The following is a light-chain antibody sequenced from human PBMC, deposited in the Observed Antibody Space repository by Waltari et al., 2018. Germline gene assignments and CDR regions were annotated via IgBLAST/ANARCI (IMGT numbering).Light chain of an antibody. Sequence: DIQMTQSPSTLSASVGDRVIITCRASQSISSWLAWYQQKPGKAPKLLIYKASSLESGVPSRFSDSGSGTEFTLTISNLQPDDFATYYCQQYNSYSWTFGQGTKVEIK. J-gene: IGKJ1*01. V-gene: IGKV1-5*03. CDR3: QQYNSYSWT. CDR2: KAS. CDR1: QSISSW.